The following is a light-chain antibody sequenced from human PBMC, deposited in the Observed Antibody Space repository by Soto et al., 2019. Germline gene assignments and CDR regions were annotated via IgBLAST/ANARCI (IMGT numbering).Light chain of an antibody. CDR2: DAS. CDR3: QQRSSWPLT. J-gene: IGKJ4*01. CDR1: QSVSSS. V-gene: IGKV3-11*01. Sequence: EIVLTQSPATLSLSPGETATLSCRASQSVSSSLAWYEQKPGQTPRLLIYDASNRATGIPARFSGSGSGTDFTLTVSSLEPEAFAVYYCQQRSSWPLTFGAGTKVEIK.